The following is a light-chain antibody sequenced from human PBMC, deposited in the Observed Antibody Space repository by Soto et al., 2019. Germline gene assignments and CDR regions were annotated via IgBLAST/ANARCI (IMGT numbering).Light chain of an antibody. CDR1: QDISIY. Sequence: AIRMTQSPTSVSPSTGDKVTITCRASQDISIYLAWYQQKPGRAPKLLIYGASTLQSGVPSRFSGSGSGTDFTLTISYLQSEDFATYCCQQYSSFPYTVGQGTKLEIK. CDR2: GAS. V-gene: IGKV1-8*01. J-gene: IGKJ2*01. CDR3: QQYSSFPYT.